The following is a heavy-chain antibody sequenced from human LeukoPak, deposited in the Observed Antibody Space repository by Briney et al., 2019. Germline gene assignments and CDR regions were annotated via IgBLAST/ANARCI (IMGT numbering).Heavy chain of an antibody. CDR1: GFTFSTYS. Sequence: GGSLRLSCAASGFTFSTYSINWVRQAPGKGLEWVSSISSSSSYIYYADSVKGRFTISRDNAKNSLYLQMNSLRAEDTAVYYCATFSYAGNAGGSAGSWGQGTLVTVSS. D-gene: IGHD4-23*01. J-gene: IGHJ5*02. V-gene: IGHV3-21*04. CDR2: ISSSSSYI. CDR3: ATFSYAGNAGGSAGS.